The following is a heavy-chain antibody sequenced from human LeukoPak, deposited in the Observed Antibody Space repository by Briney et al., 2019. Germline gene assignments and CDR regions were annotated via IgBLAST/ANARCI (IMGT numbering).Heavy chain of an antibody. Sequence: GGSLRLSCAASGFTFSSHEMNWVRQAPGMGLEWVAYVGSGGSSMHYADSVKGRFTISRDNAKNSLYLQMNSLRAEDTAVYYCARGWTLDYWGEGTLVTVSS. CDR3: ARGWTLDY. CDR1: GFTFSSHE. V-gene: IGHV3-48*03. CDR2: VGSGGSSM. D-gene: IGHD1-1*01. J-gene: IGHJ4*02.